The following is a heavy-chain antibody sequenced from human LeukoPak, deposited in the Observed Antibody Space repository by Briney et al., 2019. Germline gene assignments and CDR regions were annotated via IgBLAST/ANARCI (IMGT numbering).Heavy chain of an antibody. J-gene: IGHJ4*02. Sequence: PGGSLRLSCAASGFTLSSYSMNWVRQAPGKGLEWVSSISSSSSYIYYADSVKGRFTISRDNAKNSLYLQMNSLRAEDTAVYYCARDQEQWPKYYFDYWGQGTLVTVSS. D-gene: IGHD6-19*01. V-gene: IGHV3-21*01. CDR2: ISSSSSYI. CDR1: GFTLSSYS. CDR3: ARDQEQWPKYYFDY.